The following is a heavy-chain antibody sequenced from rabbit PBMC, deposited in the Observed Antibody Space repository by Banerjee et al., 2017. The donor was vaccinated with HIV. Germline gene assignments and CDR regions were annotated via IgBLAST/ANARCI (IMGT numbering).Heavy chain of an antibody. CDR1: GFSFSNYYY. J-gene: IGHJ4*01. D-gene: IGHD1-1*01. V-gene: IGHV1S40*01. CDR3: VRDRASSSGYYIPDHFNL. CDR2: IYTGSGST. Sequence: QQLVESGGGLVKPGASLTLTCTASGFSFSNYYYMCWVRQAPGKGPEWIACIYTGSGSTDYANWAKGRFTISKTSSTTVTLQMTSLTAADTATYFCVRDRASSSGYYIPDHFNLWGQGTLVTVS.